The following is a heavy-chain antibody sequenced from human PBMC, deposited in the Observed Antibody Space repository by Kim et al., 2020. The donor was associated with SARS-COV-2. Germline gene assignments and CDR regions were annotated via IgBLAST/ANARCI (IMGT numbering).Heavy chain of an antibody. Sequence: KFQGRVTITADKSTGTVYMELSSLNSEDTAVYYCARSPPQEGLDYFPFDYWGQGTLVTVSS. V-gene: IGHV1-69*02. J-gene: IGHJ4*02. CDR3: ARSPPQEGLDYFPFDY. D-gene: IGHD3-10*01.